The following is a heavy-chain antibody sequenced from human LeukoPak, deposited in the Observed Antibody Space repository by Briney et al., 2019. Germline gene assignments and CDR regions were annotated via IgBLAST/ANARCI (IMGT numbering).Heavy chain of an antibody. CDR2: IFHSGST. J-gene: IGHJ5*02. V-gene: IGHV4-38-2*02. D-gene: IGHD3-9*01. Sequence: KSSETLSLTCTVSGYSITSGQYWGWIRQPPEKGLEWIGTIFHSGSTYYNPSLKSRVTISVDTSKNQFSLKLSSVTAADTAVYYCASHYDILTGYLNWFDPWGQGTLVTVSS. CDR1: GYSITSGQY. CDR3: ASHYDILTGYLNWFDP.